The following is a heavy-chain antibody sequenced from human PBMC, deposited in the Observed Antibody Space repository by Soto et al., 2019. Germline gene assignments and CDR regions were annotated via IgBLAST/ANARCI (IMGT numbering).Heavy chain of an antibody. Sequence: QVQLVESGGGVVQPGRSLRLSCAASGFTFSSYGMHWVRQAPGKGLEWVAVISYDGSNKYYADSVKGRFTISRDNSKNTLYLQMNSLRAEDTAVYYCAKGSGFYVGYSSHMDVW. V-gene: IGHV3-30*18. CDR2: ISYDGSNK. CDR3: AKGSGFYVGYSSHMDV. CDR1: GFTFSSYG. J-gene: IGHJ6*01. D-gene: IGHD6-13*01.